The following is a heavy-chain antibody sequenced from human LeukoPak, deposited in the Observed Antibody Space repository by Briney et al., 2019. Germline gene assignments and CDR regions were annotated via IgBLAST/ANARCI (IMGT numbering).Heavy chain of an antibody. J-gene: IGHJ4*02. V-gene: IGHV1-69*13. CDR3: ARCHPDVLTGYERDYFDY. CDR2: IFPIFGTA. D-gene: IGHD3-9*01. CDR1: GGTFISYA. Sequence: SVKVSCKASGGTFISYAISWVRQAPGQGLEWMGGIFPIFGTANYAQKFQGRVRMTADESTSTDYMELSSLRSEDTAVDFCARCHPDVLTGYERDYFDYWGQGTLVTVSS.